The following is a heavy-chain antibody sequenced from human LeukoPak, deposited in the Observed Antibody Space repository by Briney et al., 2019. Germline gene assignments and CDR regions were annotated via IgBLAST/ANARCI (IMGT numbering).Heavy chain of an antibody. D-gene: IGHD4-11*01. J-gene: IGHJ4*02. CDR3: AFNNNFKY. CDR1: GFTFSSES. V-gene: IGHV3-48*02. CDR2: ISSSSSTI. Sequence: PGGSLRLSCAASGFTFSSESMNWVRQAPGKGLEWISYISSSSSTINYADSVKGRFTTSRDNAKNSLNLQMNSLRDEDTAVYYCAFNNNFKYWGQGTQVTVSS.